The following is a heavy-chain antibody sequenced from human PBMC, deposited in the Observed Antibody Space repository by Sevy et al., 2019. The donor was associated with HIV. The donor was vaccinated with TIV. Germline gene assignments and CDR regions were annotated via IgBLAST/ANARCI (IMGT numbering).Heavy chain of an antibody. CDR2: ISWNSGSI. D-gene: IGHD3-10*01. Sequence: GGSLRLSCAASGFTFDDYAMHWVRQAPGKGLEWVSGISWNSGSIGYADSVKGRFTISRDNAKNSLYLQMNSLRAEDTAVYYCASSHSGSGSYLGLNYYYGMDVWGQGTTVTVSS. CDR3: ASSHSGSGSYLGLNYYYGMDV. CDR1: GFTFDDYA. J-gene: IGHJ6*02. V-gene: IGHV3-9*01.